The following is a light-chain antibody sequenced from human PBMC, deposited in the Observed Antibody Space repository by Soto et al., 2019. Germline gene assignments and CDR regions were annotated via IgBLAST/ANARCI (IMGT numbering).Light chain of an antibody. CDR3: CSYACSYSLYV. CDR1: SSDVGGYNY. Sequence: QSALTQPRSVSGSPGQSVTISCTGTSSDVGGYNYVSWYQQHPGKAPKLMIYDVSNRPSGVPDRFSGSKSGNTASLTISGLQAEDEAEYYCCSYACSYSLYVFGTGTKLTVL. V-gene: IGLV2-11*01. J-gene: IGLJ1*01. CDR2: DVS.